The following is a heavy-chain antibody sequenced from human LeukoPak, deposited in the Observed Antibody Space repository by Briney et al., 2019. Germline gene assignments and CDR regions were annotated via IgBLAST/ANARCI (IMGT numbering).Heavy chain of an antibody. J-gene: IGHJ4*01. D-gene: IGHD3-10*01. CDR2: MNPNSGNT. V-gene: IGHV1-8*01. Sequence: ASVKVSCKASGYTFTSYDINWVRQATGQGLEWMGWMNPNSGNTGYAQNFQGRVTITRNTSISTAYMELSSPRSEDTAVYYCARGFHYYGSGSLDYWGQGTLVTVSS. CDR1: GYTFTSYD. CDR3: ARGFHYYGSGSLDY.